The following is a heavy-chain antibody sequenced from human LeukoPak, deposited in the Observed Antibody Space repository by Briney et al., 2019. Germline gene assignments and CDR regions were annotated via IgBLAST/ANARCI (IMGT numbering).Heavy chain of an antibody. V-gene: IGHV5-51*01. J-gene: IGHJ1*01. CDR3: ARTFSSSWYGNEYFQH. Sequence: GESLKISCKGSGYSFTSYWIGWVRQMPGKGLEWMGIIYPGDSDTRYSPSFQCQVTISADKSISTAYLQWSSLKASDTAMYYCARTFSSSWYGNEYFQHWGQGTLVTVSS. D-gene: IGHD6-13*01. CDR2: IYPGDSDT. CDR1: GYSFTSYW.